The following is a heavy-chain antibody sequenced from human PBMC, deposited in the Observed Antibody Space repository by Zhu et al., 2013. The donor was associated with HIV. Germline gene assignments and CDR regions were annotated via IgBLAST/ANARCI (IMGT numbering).Heavy chain of an antibody. V-gene: IGHV1-69*02. D-gene: IGHD2-21*01. Sequence: QVQLVQSGAEVKKPGSSVKVSCKASGGTFSSYTISWVRQAPGRRDVVVGVGRESSLTPSVSSKLTHRSYLRARVTITVGRNTXEHSLPWRLSSLEILRTRPVYYCAMGWWWPPARSYYYGMDVWANGPTVDRLL. CDR1: GGTFSSYT. CDR3: AMGWWWPPARSYYYGMDV. J-gene: IGHJ6*01. CDR2: ESSLTPSVSS.